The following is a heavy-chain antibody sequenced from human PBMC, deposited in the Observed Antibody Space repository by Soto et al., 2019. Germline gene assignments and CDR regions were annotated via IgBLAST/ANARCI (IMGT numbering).Heavy chain of an antibody. CDR1: GGPFSNYA. Sequence: SVKVCSKASGGPFSNYAVNCVRRAPGQGLEWIGGIIPGFGTPNYAQKFQGRVTFTAHKSTSTAYMDLRSLRSDDTAVYYCARGWETVGTTTPFAYWGQGTLVTVSS. J-gene: IGHJ4*02. CDR2: IIPGFGTP. CDR3: ARGWETVGTTTPFAY. D-gene: IGHD1-26*01. V-gene: IGHV1-69*06.